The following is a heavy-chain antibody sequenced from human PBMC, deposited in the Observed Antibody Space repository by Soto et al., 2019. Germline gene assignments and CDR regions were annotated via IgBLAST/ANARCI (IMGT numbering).Heavy chain of an antibody. CDR3: ARDREYSGYDRRFDY. CDR2: ISAYNGNT. J-gene: IGHJ4*02. D-gene: IGHD5-12*01. Sequence: ASVKVSCKASGYTFTSYGISWVRQAPGQGLEWMGWISAYNGNTNYAQKLQGRVTMATDTSTSTAYMGLRSLRSDDTAVYYCARDREYSGYDRRFDYWGQGTLVTVSS. CDR1: GYTFTSYG. V-gene: IGHV1-18*01.